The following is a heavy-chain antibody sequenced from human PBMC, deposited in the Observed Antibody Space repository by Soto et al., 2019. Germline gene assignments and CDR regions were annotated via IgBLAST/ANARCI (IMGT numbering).Heavy chain of an antibody. CDR3: AREVGGYVFNY. D-gene: IGHD3-10*01. CDR2: ISSSGATI. V-gene: IGHV3-48*03. CDR1: GFTFSGYE. Sequence: GGSLRLSCTASGFTFSGYEMNWVRQAPGKGLEWVSYISSSGATIRYADSVKGRFTISRDKAKNSLSLQMNSLGAEDTAVYYCAREVGGYVFNYWGQGTLVTVSS. J-gene: IGHJ4*02.